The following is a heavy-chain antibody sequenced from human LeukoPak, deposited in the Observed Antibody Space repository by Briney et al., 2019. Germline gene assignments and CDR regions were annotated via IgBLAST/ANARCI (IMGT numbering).Heavy chain of an antibody. J-gene: IGHJ4*02. CDR2: IYSGGST. Sequence: GGSLRLSCAASGFTVSSNYMSWVRQAPGKGLEWVSVIYSGGSTYYADSVKGRFTISRDNSKNTLYLQMNSLRAEDTAVYYCAKGNDDFWSTIPTAFDYWGQGTLVTVSS. CDR1: GFTVSSNY. V-gene: IGHV3-66*01. D-gene: IGHD3-3*01. CDR3: AKGNDDFWSTIPTAFDY.